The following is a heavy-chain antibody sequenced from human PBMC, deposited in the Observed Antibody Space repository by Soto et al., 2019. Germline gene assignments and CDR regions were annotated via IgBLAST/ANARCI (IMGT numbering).Heavy chain of an antibody. CDR2: IYSGGTT. V-gene: IGHV3-53*05. D-gene: IGHD1-1*01. J-gene: IGHJ4*02. CDR3: ARRYGYSFDY. Sequence: GGSLRLSCAASGFTVSSNYMSWVRQAPGKGLEWVSVIYSGGTTYYADSVKGRFTISRDISKNTLYLQMTSLRDEDTAVYYCARRYGYSFDYWGQGTLVTVSS. CDR1: GFTVSSNY.